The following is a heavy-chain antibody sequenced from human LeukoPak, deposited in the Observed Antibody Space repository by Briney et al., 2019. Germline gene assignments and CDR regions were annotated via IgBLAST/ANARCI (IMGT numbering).Heavy chain of an antibody. D-gene: IGHD3-10*01. V-gene: IGHV4-61*02. Sequence: SETLSLTCTVSGGSISSGSYYWSWIRQPAGKGLEWIGRIYTSGSTNYNPSLKSRVTISVDTSKNQFSLKLSSVTAADTAVYYCARGVLGYMGVWGKGTTVTISS. CDR3: ARGVLGYMGV. CDR2: IYTSGST. CDR1: GGSISSGSYY. J-gene: IGHJ6*03.